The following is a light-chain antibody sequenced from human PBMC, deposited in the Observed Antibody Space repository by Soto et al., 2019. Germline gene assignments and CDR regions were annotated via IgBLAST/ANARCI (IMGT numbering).Light chain of an antibody. V-gene: IGKV4-1*01. CDR1: QSVLYSSNNKNY. CDR3: QQYNNWPRT. J-gene: IGKJ1*01. Sequence: DIVMTQSPDSLAVSLGDRATINCKSSQSVLYSSNNKNYLAWYQQKPGQPPKALIYWASTRESGVPDRFSGSGSGTDFTLTISSLHSEDVAVYYCQQYNNWPRTFGQGTKVDIK. CDR2: WAS.